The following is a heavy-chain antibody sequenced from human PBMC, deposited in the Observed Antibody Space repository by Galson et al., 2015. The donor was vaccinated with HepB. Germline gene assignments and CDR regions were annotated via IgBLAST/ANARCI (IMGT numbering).Heavy chain of an antibody. V-gene: IGHV4-34*01. J-gene: IGHJ6*03. Sequence: ETLSLTCAVYGGSFSGYYWSWIRQPPGKGLEWIGEINHSGSTNYNPSLKSRVTISVDTSKNQFSLKLSSVTAADTAVYYCARSKARGVRYYYYMDVWGKGTTVTVSS. CDR3: ARSKARGVRYYYYMDV. D-gene: IGHD4/OR15-4a*01. CDR2: INHSGST. CDR1: GGSFSGYY.